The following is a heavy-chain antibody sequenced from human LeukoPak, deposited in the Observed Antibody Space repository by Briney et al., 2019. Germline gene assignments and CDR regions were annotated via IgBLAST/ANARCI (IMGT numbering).Heavy chain of an antibody. Sequence: PSETLSLTCTVSSGSISSRNYYWGWIRQPPGKGLEWIGGVYYTETTYSNPSLKSRVTISVDTSKNQFSLKLSPVTAADTAVYYCARGGVSITMVRGVLNWFDPWGQGTLVTVSS. CDR1: SGSISSRNYY. CDR2: VYYTETT. J-gene: IGHJ5*02. V-gene: IGHV4-39*01. D-gene: IGHD3-10*01. CDR3: ARGGVSITMVRGVLNWFDP.